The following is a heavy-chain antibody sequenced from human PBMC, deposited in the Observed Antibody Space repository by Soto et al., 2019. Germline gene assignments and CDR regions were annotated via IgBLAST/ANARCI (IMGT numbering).Heavy chain of an antibody. D-gene: IGHD1-1*01. CDR2: IDGDGSA. CDR1: GFTLSNYA. J-gene: IGHJ3*02. V-gene: IGHV3-23*01. CDR3: AKDAVSYNGIYDPFDI. Sequence: EVQLLESGGGLVQPGGSLRLSCVASGFTLSNYAMSWVRQAPGKGLEWVSVIDGDGSAKFADSVKGRLTVSRDNSKNTLYLQMDSLRAEDTAIYYCAKDAVSYNGIYDPFDIWGRGTMVTLSS.